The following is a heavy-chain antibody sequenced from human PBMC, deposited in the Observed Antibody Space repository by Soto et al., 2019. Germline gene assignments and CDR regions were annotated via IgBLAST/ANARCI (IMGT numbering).Heavy chain of an antibody. CDR3: ARHLQSCSGGSCYSEYAFDI. V-gene: IGHV5-51*01. D-gene: IGHD2-15*01. Sequence: GESPKISCKGSGYSFTSYWIGWVRQMPGKGLEWMGIIYPGDSDTRYSPSFQGQATISADKSISTAYLQWSSLKASDTAMYYCARHLQSCSGGSCYSEYAFDIWGQGTMVTVSS. J-gene: IGHJ3*02. CDR2: IYPGDSDT. CDR1: GYSFTSYW.